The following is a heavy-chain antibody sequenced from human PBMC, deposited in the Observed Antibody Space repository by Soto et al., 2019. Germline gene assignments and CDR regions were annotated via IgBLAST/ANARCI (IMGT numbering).Heavy chain of an antibody. CDR2: TYYRSKWYN. CDR1: GDSVSSNSAA. D-gene: IGHD2-21*01. V-gene: IGHV6-1*01. CDR3: AIEGIWVYIYVYYYSSGIHV. Sequence: PSQTLSLTCAISGDSVSSNSAAWNWIRQSTSRGLEWLGKTYYRSKWYNEYAESVKSRININPETSKNQITLQLNSVTPEDTAVYYCAIEGIWVYIYVYYYSSGIHVCGHATTVTVS. J-gene: IGHJ6*02.